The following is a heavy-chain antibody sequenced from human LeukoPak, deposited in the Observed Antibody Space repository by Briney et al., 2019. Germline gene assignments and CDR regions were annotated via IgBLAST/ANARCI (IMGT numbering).Heavy chain of an antibody. CDR1: GGSITDYY. Sequence: PSETLSLTCTVSGGSITDYYWSWIRHSSGKGLEWIGYMYYSGSAYYSPSLKTRVTISVDTSKNQFSLKLTSVTAADTAVYYCARVKSSTSYVLDYWGQGTLVTVSS. CDR2: MYYSGSA. V-gene: IGHV4-59*08. J-gene: IGHJ4*02. D-gene: IGHD2-2*01. CDR3: ARVKSSTSYVLDY.